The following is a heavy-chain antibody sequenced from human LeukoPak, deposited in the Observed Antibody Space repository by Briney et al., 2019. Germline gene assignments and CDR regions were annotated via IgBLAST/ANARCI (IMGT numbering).Heavy chain of an antibody. CDR3: AREPGFDSSGYLNWFDP. Sequence: PSETLSLTCTASGGSISSYYWSWIRQPPGKGLEWIACISYSGSTKYNPSLKSRVTISVDTSKNQLSLKLSPVTAADTAVYYCAREPGFDSSGYLNWFDPWGQGTLVTVSS. V-gene: IGHV4-59*01. CDR1: GGSISSYY. J-gene: IGHJ5*02. D-gene: IGHD3-22*01. CDR2: ISYSGST.